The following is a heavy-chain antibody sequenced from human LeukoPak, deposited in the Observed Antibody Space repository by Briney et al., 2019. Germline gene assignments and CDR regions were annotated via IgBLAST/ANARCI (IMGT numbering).Heavy chain of an antibody. CDR3: ARVSGYYYCSGTPDY. J-gene: IGHJ4*02. CDR2: INSDGSST. CDR1: GFTFSSYW. Sequence: GGSLRLSCAASGFTFSSYWMHWVRQAPGKGLVWVSRINSDGSSTSYADSVKGRFTISRDNAKNTLYLQINSLRAEDTAVYYCARVSGYYYCSGTPDYWGQGTLVTVSS. D-gene: IGHD3-10*01. V-gene: IGHV3-74*01.